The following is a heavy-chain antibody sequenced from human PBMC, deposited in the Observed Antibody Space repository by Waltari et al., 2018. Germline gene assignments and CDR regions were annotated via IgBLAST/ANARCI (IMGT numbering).Heavy chain of an antibody. V-gene: IGHV4-59*08. CDR3: ARSPVGSRAGYFDY. D-gene: IGHD1-26*01. CDR2: IYYSGSH. Sequence: QVQLQESGPGLVKPSETLSLTCTVSGGSISSYYWSWIRQPPGKGLEWIGYIYYSGSHHYNPPLKGRVTISVETSKNPFSLKLSSVTAADTAVYYCARSPVGSRAGYFDYWGQGTLVTVSS. CDR1: GGSISSYY. J-gene: IGHJ4*02.